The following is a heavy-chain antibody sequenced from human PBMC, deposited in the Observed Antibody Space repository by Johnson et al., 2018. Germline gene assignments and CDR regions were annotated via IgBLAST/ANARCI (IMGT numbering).Heavy chain of an antibody. J-gene: IGHJ3*02. Sequence: QVQLVQSGGGVVQPGRSLRLSCAASGFIFSSFAMHWVRQAPGKGLECVAVLSYDGSSNYYADSVKGRFTISKDNSKNTVYLQMSSLRAEDTAVYYCARTLTAFDIWGQGTMVTVSS. CDR2: LSYDGSSN. CDR1: GFIFSSFA. V-gene: IGHV3-30*14. CDR3: ARTLTAFDI.